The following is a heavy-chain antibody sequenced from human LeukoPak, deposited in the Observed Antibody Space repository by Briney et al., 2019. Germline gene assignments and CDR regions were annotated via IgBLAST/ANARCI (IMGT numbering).Heavy chain of an antibody. D-gene: IGHD3-10*01. CDR1: GFIFSRYW. CDR3: ARGPSVLGAIDN. J-gene: IGHJ4*02. Sequence: GGSLRLSCAASGFIFSRYWMHWVRHAPGKELVWVSRINNDGSIINTADSVKGRFTISRDNAKDMLYLQMDSLRAEDTAIYYCARGPSVLGAIDNWGQGTLVAVSS. V-gene: IGHV3-74*01. CDR2: INNDGSII.